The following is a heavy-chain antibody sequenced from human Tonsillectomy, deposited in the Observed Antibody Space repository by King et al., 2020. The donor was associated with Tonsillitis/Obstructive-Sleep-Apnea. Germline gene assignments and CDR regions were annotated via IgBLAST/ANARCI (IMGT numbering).Heavy chain of an antibody. J-gene: IGHJ6*03. D-gene: IGHD2-2*01. Sequence: QLVQSGAEVKKPGSSVKVSYKAYGGNFSSYAISWVRQAPGQGLEWMGGIIPIFGTANYAQKLQGRVTITADESTSTAYMELSSLRSEDTAVYYCARSYCSSTSCYGREYYYYMDVWGKGATVTVSS. V-gene: IGHV1-69*01. CDR2: IIPIFGTA. CDR1: GGNFSSYA. CDR3: ARSYCSSTSCYGREYYYYMDV.